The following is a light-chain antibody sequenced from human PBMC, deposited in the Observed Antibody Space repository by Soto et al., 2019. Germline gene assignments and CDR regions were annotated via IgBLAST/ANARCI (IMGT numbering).Light chain of an antibody. CDR2: AAS. CDR1: QSISSY. J-gene: IGKJ4*01. CDR3: QHSYSTGT. V-gene: IGKV1-39*01. Sequence: DIQMTQSPSSLSSSVGDRVTITCRASQSISSYLNWDQQKPGKAPTLLTYAASSLLSGVPSRFSGSGSGTDFTLTISSLQPEDFATYSCQHSYSTGTVGGGTKVEIK.